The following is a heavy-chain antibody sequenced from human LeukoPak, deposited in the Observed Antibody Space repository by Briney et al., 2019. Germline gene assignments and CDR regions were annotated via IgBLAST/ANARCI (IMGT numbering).Heavy chain of an antibody. CDR1: GYTFTYYY. D-gene: IGHD2-21*01. J-gene: IGHJ4*02. Sequence: GASVTVSYKASGYTFTYYYMYWVGQAAGKGRGGGEWINPNKGGTIYAQKFQGRVTMTRDTSISTAYLELSGLKSDDTAVYYCAYVVGPIPSWGQGTLVTVSP. CDR3: AYVVGPIPS. V-gene: IGHV1-2*02. CDR2: INPNKGGT.